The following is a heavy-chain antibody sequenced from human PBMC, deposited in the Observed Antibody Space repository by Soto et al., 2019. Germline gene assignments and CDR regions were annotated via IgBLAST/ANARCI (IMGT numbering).Heavy chain of an antibody. CDR1: GFTLSVYS. J-gene: IGHJ4*02. V-gene: IGHV3-48*02. CDR2: ITSDTKTI. Sequence: PGGSLRLSCVASGFTLSVYSMNWVRQAPGKGLEWFSYITSDTKTIKYADSVKGRFTISRDNGKNSVYLQMNSLRDEDTAVYYCARSVEGHFDYWGQGTVVTVSS. CDR3: ARSVEGHFDY. D-gene: IGHD6-19*01.